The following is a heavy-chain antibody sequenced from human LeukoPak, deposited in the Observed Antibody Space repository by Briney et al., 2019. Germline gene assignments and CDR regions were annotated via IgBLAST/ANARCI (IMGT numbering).Heavy chain of an antibody. CDR2: INPSGGST. Sequence: ASVKVSCKASGYTFTSYYMHWVRQAPGQGLEWMGIINPSGGSTSYAQKFQGRVTMTRDTSTSTVYMELSSLRSEDTAVYYCARNSMVRGVDPFNWFDPWGQGTLVTVSS. CDR1: GYTFTSYY. V-gene: IGHV1-46*01. CDR3: ARNSMVRGVDPFNWFDP. J-gene: IGHJ5*02. D-gene: IGHD3-10*01.